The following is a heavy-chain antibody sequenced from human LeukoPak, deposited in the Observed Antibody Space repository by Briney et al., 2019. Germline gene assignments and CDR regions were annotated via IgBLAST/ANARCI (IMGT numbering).Heavy chain of an antibody. D-gene: IGHD6-6*01. CDR2: INPNSGGT. V-gene: IGHV1-2*02. Sequence: ASVKVSCKASGYTFSNYNVHWVRQAPGQGLEWMGWINPNSGGTNYAQKFQGRVTMTRDTSISTAYMELSRLRSDDTAVYYCARVSGHSSSLDYWGQGTLVTVSS. CDR1: GYTFSNYN. CDR3: ARVSGHSSSLDY. J-gene: IGHJ4*02.